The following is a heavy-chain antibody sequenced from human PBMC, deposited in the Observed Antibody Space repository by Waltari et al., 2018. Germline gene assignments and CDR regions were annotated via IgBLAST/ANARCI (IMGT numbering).Heavy chain of an antibody. V-gene: IGHV3-11*04. CDR3: ARMQFYYYYIDF. Sequence: QVQLVVESGGGLVKPGGSLRLSCVASGFTFTDSYMSWIRQAPGKGLEWVSYISVAGDTLCYADSVKGRFTISRDNAKISLSLQMNSLRTEDTAVYYCARMQFYYYYIDFWGKGTSVTVSS. D-gene: IGHD6-19*01. CDR1: GFTFTDSY. CDR2: ISVAGDTL. J-gene: IGHJ6*03.